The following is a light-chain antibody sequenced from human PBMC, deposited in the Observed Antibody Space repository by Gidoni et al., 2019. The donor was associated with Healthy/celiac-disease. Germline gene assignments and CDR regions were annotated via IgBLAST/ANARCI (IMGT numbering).Light chain of an antibody. J-gene: IGKJ3*01. CDR3: QQYGSSPFT. CDR1: QSVSSSY. Sequence: IVLTQSPGTLSLSPGERATLSCRASQSVSSSYLAWYQQKPGQAPRLLIYGASGRATGIPDRFSGSGSGTDFTLTISRLEPEDFAVYYCQQYGSSPFTFGPGTKVDIK. V-gene: IGKV3-20*01. CDR2: GAS.